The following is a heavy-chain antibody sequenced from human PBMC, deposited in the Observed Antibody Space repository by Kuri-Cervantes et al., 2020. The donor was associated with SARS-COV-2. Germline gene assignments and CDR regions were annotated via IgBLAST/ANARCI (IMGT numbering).Heavy chain of an antibody. CDR2: IVVGSGNT. Sequence: SVKVSCKASGFTFTSSAVQWVRQARGQRLEWIVWIVVGSGNTNYAQKFQERVTITRDMSTSTAYMELSGLRSEDTAVYYCAADYGGNTYYYYYGMDVWGQGTTVTVSS. CDR3: AADYGGNTYYYYYGMDV. CDR1: GFTFTSSA. D-gene: IGHD4-23*01. V-gene: IGHV1-58*01. J-gene: IGHJ6*02.